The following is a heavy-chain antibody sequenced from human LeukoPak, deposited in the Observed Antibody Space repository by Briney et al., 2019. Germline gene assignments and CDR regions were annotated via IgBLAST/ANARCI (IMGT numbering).Heavy chain of an antibody. CDR1: GFTFTSSA. V-gene: IGHV1-58*01. CDR3: AAVGHCSGGSCGY. D-gene: IGHD2-15*01. CDR2: IVVGSGNT. J-gene: IGHJ4*02. Sequence: ASVKVSCKASGFTFTSSAVQWVRQARGQRLEWIGWIVVGSGNTNYAQKFQERVTITRDMSTSTAYMELSSLRSEDTAVCYCAAVGHCSGGSCGYWGQGTLVTVSS.